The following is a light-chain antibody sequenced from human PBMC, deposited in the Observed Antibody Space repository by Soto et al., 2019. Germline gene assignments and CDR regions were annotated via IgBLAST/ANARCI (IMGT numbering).Light chain of an antibody. Sequence: QSVLTQPASLSGSPGQSITISCTGTSSDVGAYNHVSWYQHHPGKAPKLMIYDVSSRPSGVSNRFSGSKSGNTASLTISGLQAEDETDYYCCSYTTSTTYVFGTGTKVTVL. V-gene: IGLV2-14*03. CDR1: SSDVGAYNH. CDR2: DVS. J-gene: IGLJ1*01. CDR3: CSYTTSTTYV.